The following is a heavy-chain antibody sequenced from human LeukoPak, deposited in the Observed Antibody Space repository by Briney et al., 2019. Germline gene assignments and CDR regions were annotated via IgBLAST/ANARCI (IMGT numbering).Heavy chain of an antibody. V-gene: IGHV3-21*01. D-gene: IGHD2-2*01. J-gene: IGHJ2*01. CDR2: ISSIGSYI. CDR3: ARGSVVPDKGRSYFDL. CDR1: GFTFTKYS. Sequence: GGSLRLSCAASGFTFTKYSMNWVRQAPGKGLEWVSSISSIGSYIYYADSVKGRFTISRDNAKNSLYLQMNSLGAEDTAVYYCARGSVVPDKGRSYFDLWGRGTLVTVSS.